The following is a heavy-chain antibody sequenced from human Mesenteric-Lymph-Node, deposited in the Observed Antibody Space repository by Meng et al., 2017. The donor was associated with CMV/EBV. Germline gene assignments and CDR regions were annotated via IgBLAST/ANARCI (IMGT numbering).Heavy chain of an antibody. CDR1: AFTFSSYP. Sequence: GGSLRLSCAASAFTFSSYPMHWVRQAPGKGLEWVACMSYDGSDKYYADSVKGRFTISRDNSRNTLYMQINSLRDEDTAVYYCARGGLAYYDFRSGSLGGFGMDVWGQGTTVTVSS. V-gene: IGHV3-30*04. CDR2: MSYDGSDK. D-gene: IGHD3-3*01. CDR3: ARGGLAYYDFRSGSLGGFGMDV. J-gene: IGHJ6*02.